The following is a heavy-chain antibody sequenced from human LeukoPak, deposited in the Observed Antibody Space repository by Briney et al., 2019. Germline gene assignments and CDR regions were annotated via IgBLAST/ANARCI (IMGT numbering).Heavy chain of an antibody. D-gene: IGHD3-9*01. Sequence: GGSLRLSCAASGFNFSSYAMSWVRQAPGKGLEWVSAVSGRDDSTYYADSVKGRFTISRDNSKNTLYLQMNSLRAEDTAVYYCAKWGDYDILTGYYDSDYWGQGTLVTVSS. J-gene: IGHJ4*02. CDR3: AKWGDYDILTGYYDSDY. V-gene: IGHV3-23*01. CDR1: GFNFSSYA. CDR2: VSGRDDST.